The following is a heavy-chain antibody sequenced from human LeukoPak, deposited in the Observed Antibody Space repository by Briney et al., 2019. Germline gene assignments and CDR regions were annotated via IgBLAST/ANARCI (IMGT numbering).Heavy chain of an antibody. D-gene: IGHD6-13*01. CDR2: ISSSSSYI. Sequence: PGGSLRLSCAASGFTFSSYSMNWVRQAPGKGLEWVSSISSSSSYIYYADSVKGGFTISRDNAKNSLYLQMNSLRAEDTAVYYCAREGDSSSYSWFAFDIWGQGTMVTVSS. J-gene: IGHJ3*02. V-gene: IGHV3-21*01. CDR1: GFTFSSYS. CDR3: AREGDSSSYSWFAFDI.